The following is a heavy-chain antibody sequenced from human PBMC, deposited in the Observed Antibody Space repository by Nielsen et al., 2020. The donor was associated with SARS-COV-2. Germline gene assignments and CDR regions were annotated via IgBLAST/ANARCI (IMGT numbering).Heavy chain of an antibody. J-gene: IGHJ4*02. CDR2: INPSGGST. CDR3: ARETYYYDSSGYPDY. V-gene: IGHV1-46*01. D-gene: IGHD3-22*01. Sequence: GGSLRLSCAASGFIFSGSSMHWVRQAPGQGLEWMGIINPSGGSTSYAQKFQGRVTMTRDTSTSTVYMELSSLRSEDTAVYYCARETYYYDSSGYPDYWGQGTLVTVSS. CDR1: GFIFSGSS.